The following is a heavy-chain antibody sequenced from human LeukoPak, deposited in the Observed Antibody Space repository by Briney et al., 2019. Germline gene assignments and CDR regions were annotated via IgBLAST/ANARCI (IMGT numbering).Heavy chain of an antibody. CDR2: TYYSGST. J-gene: IGHJ4*02. Sequence: SETLSLTCTVSGGSISSYYWSWIRQPPGKGLEWFGYTYYSGSTYYNPSLKSRVTISVDTSKNQFSLKLTSVSAADTAVYYCARLSGSPHPPFDYSGQGTLVTVSS. CDR1: GGSISSYY. V-gene: IGHV4-59*08. CDR3: ARLSGSPHPPFDY. D-gene: IGHD1-26*01.